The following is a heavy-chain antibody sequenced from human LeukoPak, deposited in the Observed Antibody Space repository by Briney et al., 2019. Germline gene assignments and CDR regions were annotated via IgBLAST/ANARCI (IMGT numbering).Heavy chain of an antibody. V-gene: IGHV4-34*01. J-gene: IGHJ4*02. CDR2: INHSGST. CDR1: GGSFSGYY. CDR3: ARGRTLYYGSGSLTRPLDY. D-gene: IGHD3-10*01. Sequence: PSETLSLTCAVYGGSFSGYYWSWIRQPPGKGLEWIGEINHSGSTNYNPSLKSRVTISVDTSKNQFSLKLSSVTAADTAVYYCARGRTLYYGSGSLTRPLDYWGQGTLATVSS.